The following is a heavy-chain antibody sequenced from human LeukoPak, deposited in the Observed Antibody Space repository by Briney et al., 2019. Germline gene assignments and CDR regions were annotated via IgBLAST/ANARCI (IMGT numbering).Heavy chain of an antibody. D-gene: IGHD3-10*01. Sequence: PSETLSLTCAVYGGSFSGYYWSWIRQPPGKGLEWIGEINHSGSTNYNPSLKSRVTISVDTSKNQFSLKLSSVTAADTAVYYCARKKTTTYYYGSGKAIIYDYWGQGTLVTVSS. CDR1: GGSFSGYY. J-gene: IGHJ4*02. CDR3: ARKKTTTYYYGSGKAIIYDY. CDR2: INHSGST. V-gene: IGHV4-34*01.